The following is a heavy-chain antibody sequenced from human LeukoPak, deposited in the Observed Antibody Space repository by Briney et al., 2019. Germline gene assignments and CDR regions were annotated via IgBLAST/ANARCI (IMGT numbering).Heavy chain of an antibody. D-gene: IGHD1-26*01. CDR1: GYTFTSYY. Sequence: ASVKVSCKATGYTFTSYYMHWVRQAPGQGLEWMGIINPSGGSTSYAQKFQGRVTMTRDTSTSTVYMELSSLRSEDTAVYYCVLGAPRDLYYFDYWGQGTLVTVSS. CDR2: INPSGGST. J-gene: IGHJ4*02. V-gene: IGHV1-46*01. CDR3: VLGAPRDLYYFDY.